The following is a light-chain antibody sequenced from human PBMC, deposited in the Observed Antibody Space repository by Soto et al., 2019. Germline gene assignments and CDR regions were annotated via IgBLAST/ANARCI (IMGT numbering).Light chain of an antibody. CDR2: GAS. CDR1: QSVSSSY. V-gene: IGKV3-20*01. J-gene: IGKJ4*01. CDR3: QQLNSYPLT. Sequence: EIVLTQSPGTLSLSPGERATLSCRASQSVSSSYLAWYQQKPGQAPRLLINGASSRATGIPDRFSGSGSGTDFTLTISSLQPEDFATYYCQQLNSYPLTFGGGTKVDIK.